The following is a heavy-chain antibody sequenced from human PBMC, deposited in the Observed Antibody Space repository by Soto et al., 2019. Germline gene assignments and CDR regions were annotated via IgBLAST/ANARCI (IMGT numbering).Heavy chain of an antibody. D-gene: IGHD2-2*01. V-gene: IGHV5-51*01. CDR1: GYSFTSYW. J-gene: IGHJ5*02. CDR2: IYPGDSDT. Sequence: PGESLKISCKGSGYSFTSYWIGWVRQMPGKGLEWMGIIYPGDSDTRYSPSFQGQVTISADKSISTAYLQWSSLKASDTAMYYCARLRVPAAIGWGSGWFDPWGQGTLVTVSS. CDR3: ARLRVPAAIGWGSGWFDP.